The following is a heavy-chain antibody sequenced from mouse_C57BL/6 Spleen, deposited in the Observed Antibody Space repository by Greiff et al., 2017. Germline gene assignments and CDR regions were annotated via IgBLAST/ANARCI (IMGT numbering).Heavy chain of an antibody. Sequence: VQLQQSGPELVKPGASVKISCKASGYTFTDYYMNWVKQSHGKSLEWIGDINPNNGGTSYNQKFKGKATLTVDKSSSTAYMELRSLTSEDSAVYYCARSWDLYAMDYWGQGTSVTVSS. CDR3: ARSWDLYAMDY. CDR2: INPNNGGT. J-gene: IGHJ4*01. CDR1: GYTFTDYY. V-gene: IGHV1-26*01. D-gene: IGHD4-1*01.